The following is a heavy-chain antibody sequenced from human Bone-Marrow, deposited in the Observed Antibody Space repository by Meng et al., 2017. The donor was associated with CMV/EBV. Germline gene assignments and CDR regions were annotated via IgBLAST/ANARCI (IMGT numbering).Heavy chain of an antibody. CDR2: IRPDGGGT. J-gene: IGHJ6*02. CDR1: GYPFTDHY. Sequence: ASVKVSCKASGYPFTDHYIHWVRQAPGQGLEWMGWIRPDGGGTDYAQKFQGRVTMTRDTSVSTAYMELSRLTSDDTAVYFCARTRGTTAMVGGDFYYYYYGMDVWGQGTTVTVS. D-gene: IGHD5-18*01. CDR3: ARTRGTTAMVGGDFYYYYYGMDV. V-gene: IGHV1-2*02.